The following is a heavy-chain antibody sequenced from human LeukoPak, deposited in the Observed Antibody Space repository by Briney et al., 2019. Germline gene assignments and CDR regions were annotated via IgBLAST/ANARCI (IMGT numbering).Heavy chain of an antibody. CDR2: IYYSGST. CDR1: GGSISSYY. J-gene: IGHJ4*02. CDR3: ARGPWLLPDY. V-gene: IGHV4-59*01. D-gene: IGHD3-22*01. Sequence: PSETLSLTCTVSGGSISSYYWSWIRQPPGKGLEWIGYIYYSGSTNYNPSLKSRVTISVDTSKNQFSLKLSSVTAADTAVYYCARGPWLLPDYWGQGTLVTVSS.